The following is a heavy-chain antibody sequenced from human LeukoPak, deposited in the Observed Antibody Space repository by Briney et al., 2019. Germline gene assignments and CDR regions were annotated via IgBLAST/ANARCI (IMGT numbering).Heavy chain of an antibody. Sequence: ASVKVSCKASGYTFSGHYMHWVRQAPGQGLEWMGWINPNSGGTNYAQKFQGRVTMTRDTSISTVYLDLNSLRSDDTAVYFCARGPRRLIAVAGVSYFDYWGQGTLVTVSS. D-gene: IGHD6-19*01. J-gene: IGHJ4*02. V-gene: IGHV1-2*02. CDR1: GYTFSGHY. CDR3: ARGPRRLIAVAGVSYFDY. CDR2: INPNSGGT.